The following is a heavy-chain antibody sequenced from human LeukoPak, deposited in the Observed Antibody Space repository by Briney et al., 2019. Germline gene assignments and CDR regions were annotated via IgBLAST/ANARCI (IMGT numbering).Heavy chain of an antibody. J-gene: IGHJ4*02. V-gene: IGHV3-23*01. D-gene: IGHD3-3*01. CDR1: GFTVYSFA. CDR3: AKDGRSGAPFDR. CDR2: ITGGGGST. Sequence: GGSLRLSCVASGFTVYSFAMSWVRQAPGKGLEWVSLITGGGGSTDYADSVKGRFTISRDNSKNTLYLQMNSLRVEDTATYYCAKDGRSGAPFDRWGQGTVLTVSP.